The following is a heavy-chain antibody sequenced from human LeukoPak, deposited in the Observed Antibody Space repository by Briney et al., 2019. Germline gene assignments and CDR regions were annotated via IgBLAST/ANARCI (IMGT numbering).Heavy chain of an antibody. CDR3: ARGLRFLEWLACY. D-gene: IGHD3-3*01. V-gene: IGHV1-69*13. CDR2: IIPIFGTA. CDR1: GGTFSSYA. Sequence: SVKVSCKASGGTFSSYAISWVRQAPGQGLEWMGGIIPIFGTANYAQKFQGRVTITADESTSTAYMELSSLRSGDTAVYYCARGLRFLEWLACYWGQGTLVTVSS. J-gene: IGHJ4*02.